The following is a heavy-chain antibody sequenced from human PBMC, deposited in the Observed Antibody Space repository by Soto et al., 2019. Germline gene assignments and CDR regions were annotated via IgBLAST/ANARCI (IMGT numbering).Heavy chain of an antibody. V-gene: IGHV1-69*01. CDR1: GGTFSSYA. CDR3: AIARDWSGGSCTHTDDY. CDR2: IIPIFGTA. J-gene: IGHJ4*02. Sequence: QVQLVQSGAEVKKPGSSVKVSCKASGGTFSSYAISWVRQAPGQGLEWMGGIIPIFGTANYAQKFQGIVTITSDECTSPADMELSSLRSEATAVDYFAIARDWSGGSCTHTDDYWGQGTLVTVSS. D-gene: IGHD2-15*01.